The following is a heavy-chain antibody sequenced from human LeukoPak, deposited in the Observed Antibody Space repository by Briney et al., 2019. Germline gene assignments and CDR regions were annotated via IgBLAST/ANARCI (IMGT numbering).Heavy chain of an antibody. CDR3: ATFSGAHHKTFDY. J-gene: IGHJ4*02. CDR2: IYSGGRT. CDR1: GFTVSRNY. Sequence: PGGSLRLSCAASGFTVSRNYMSWVRQAPGKGLEWVSVIYSGGRTYYADSVKGRFTISRDNAKNSLYLQMSSLRAEDTAVYYCATFSGAHHKTFDYWGQGTPVTVSS. D-gene: IGHD1-14*01. V-gene: IGHV3-66*01.